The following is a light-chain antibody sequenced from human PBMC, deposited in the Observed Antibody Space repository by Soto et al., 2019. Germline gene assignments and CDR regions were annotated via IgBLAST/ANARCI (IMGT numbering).Light chain of an antibody. J-gene: IGKJ4*01. Sequence: ENVLTQSPGTLSLSPGERVTLSCRASQSVSSNYLAWYQQKPGQAPRLLIYGASVRATGIPDRFSGSGSGTDFTLTISRLEPEDFATYYCQQYDKLPLTFGGGTKVEVK. V-gene: IGKV3-20*01. CDR1: QSVSSNY. CDR3: QQYDKLPLT. CDR2: GAS.